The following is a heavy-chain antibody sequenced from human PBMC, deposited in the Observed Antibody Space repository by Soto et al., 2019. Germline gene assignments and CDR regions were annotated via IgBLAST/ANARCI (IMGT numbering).Heavy chain of an antibody. CDR2: IWYDGSNK. V-gene: IGHV3-33*01. D-gene: IGHD3-3*01. CDR1: GFTFSSYG. J-gene: IGHJ6*03. Sequence: GGSLRLSCAASGFTFSSYGMHWVRQAPGKGLEWVAVIWYDGSNKYYADSVKGRFTISRDNSKNTLYLQMNSLRAEDTAVYYCARVPVLRFLEWSYMDVWGKGPRSPSP. CDR3: ARVPVLRFLEWSYMDV.